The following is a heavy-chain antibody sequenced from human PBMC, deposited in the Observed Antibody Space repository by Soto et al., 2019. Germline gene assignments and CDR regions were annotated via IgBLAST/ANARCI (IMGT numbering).Heavy chain of an antibody. D-gene: IGHD3-3*01. V-gene: IGHV2-26*01. Sequence: SGPTLVNPTETLTLTCTVSGFSLSNARMGVSWIRQPPGKALEWLAHIFSNDEKSYSTSLKSRLTISKDTSKSQVVLTMTNMDPVDTATYYCARFGVAATNYYYYGMDVWGQGTTVTVSS. J-gene: IGHJ6*02. CDR2: IFSNDEK. CDR1: GFSLSNARMG. CDR3: ARFGVAATNYYYYGMDV.